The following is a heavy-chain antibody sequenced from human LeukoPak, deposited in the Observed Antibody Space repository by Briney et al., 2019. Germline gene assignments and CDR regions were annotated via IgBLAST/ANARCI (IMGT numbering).Heavy chain of an antibody. CDR2: IYYSGST. CDR3: ARHVGPIAARPPGWFDP. Sequence: ASETLSLTCTVSGGSISSSSYYWGWIRQPPGKGLEWIGSIYYSGSTYYSPSLKSRVTISVDTSKNQFSLKLSSVTAADTAVYYCARHVGPIAARPPGWFDPWGQGTLVTVSS. CDR1: GGSISSSSYY. J-gene: IGHJ5*02. D-gene: IGHD6-6*01. V-gene: IGHV4-39*01.